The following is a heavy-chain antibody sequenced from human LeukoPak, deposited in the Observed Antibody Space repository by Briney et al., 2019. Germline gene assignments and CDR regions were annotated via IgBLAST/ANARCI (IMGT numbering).Heavy chain of an antibody. CDR1: GFTFDDYA. Sequence: GGSLRPSCAASGFTFDDYAMHWVRQAPGKGLEWVSLISGDGGSTYYADSVKGRFTISRDNSKNSLYLQMNSLRTEDTALYYCAKEYGSGYSTYGMDVWGQGTTVTVSS. CDR3: AKEYGSGYSTYGMDV. CDR2: ISGDGGST. V-gene: IGHV3-43*02. D-gene: IGHD3-10*01. J-gene: IGHJ6*02.